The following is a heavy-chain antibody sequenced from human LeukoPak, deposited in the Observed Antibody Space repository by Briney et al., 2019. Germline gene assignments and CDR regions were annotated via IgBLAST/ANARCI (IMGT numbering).Heavy chain of an antibody. CDR3: TTVIQLWLDALDI. J-gene: IGHJ3*02. CDR1: GFTVSNAW. Sequence: GGSLRLSCAASGFTVSNAWMSWVRQAPGKGLEWVGRIKSKTDGGTTDYAAPVKGRFTISRDDSKNTLYLQMNSLKTEDTAVYYCTTVIQLWLDALDIWGQGTMVTVSS. V-gene: IGHV3-15*01. D-gene: IGHD5-18*01. CDR2: IKSKTDGGTT.